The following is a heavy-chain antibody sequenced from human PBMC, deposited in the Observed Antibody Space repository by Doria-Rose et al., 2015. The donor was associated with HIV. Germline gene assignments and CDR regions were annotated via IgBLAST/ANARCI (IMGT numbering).Heavy chain of an antibody. J-gene: IGHJ4*02. V-gene: IGHV2-26*01. Sequence: ESGPALVKPTETLTLTCTVSGVSLSSPGMGVSWIRQPPRKALEWLASILSDDERSYKTSLKSRLTISRGTSKSQVVLTMTDMDPVDTATYYCARIKSSRWYHKYYFDFWGQGTLVIVSA. CDR1: GVSLSSPGMG. D-gene: IGHD6-13*01. CDR2: ILSDDER. CDR3: ARIKSSRWYHKYYFDF.